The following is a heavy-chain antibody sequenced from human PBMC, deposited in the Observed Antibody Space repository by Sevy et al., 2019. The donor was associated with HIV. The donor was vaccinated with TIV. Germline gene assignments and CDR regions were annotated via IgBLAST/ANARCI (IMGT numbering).Heavy chain of an antibody. CDR2: ISYDGSNK. D-gene: IGHD3-22*01. CDR3: AKDKRSADTMIVVVITTPDY. J-gene: IGHJ4*02. CDR1: GFTFSSYG. Sequence: GGSLILSCAASGFTFSSYGMHWVRQAPGKGLEWVAVISYDGSNKYYADSVKGRFTISRDNSKNTLYLQMNSLRAEDTAVYYCAKDKRSADTMIVVVITTPDYWGQGTLVTVSS. V-gene: IGHV3-30*18.